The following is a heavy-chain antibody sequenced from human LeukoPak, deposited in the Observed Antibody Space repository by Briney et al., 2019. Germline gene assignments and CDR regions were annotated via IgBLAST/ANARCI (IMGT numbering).Heavy chain of an antibody. V-gene: IGHV1-2*06. CDR2: INPNSGGT. CDR1: GYTFTGYY. D-gene: IGHD6-13*01. Sequence: GASVQVSCKASGYTFTGYYMHWVRQAPAQGLEWMGRINPNSGGTNYAQKFQVRVTMTRDTYISTAYMELSRLRSDDTAVYYCARTIMDSSWSTNFDYWGQGTLVTVSS. CDR3: ARTIMDSSWSTNFDY. J-gene: IGHJ4*02.